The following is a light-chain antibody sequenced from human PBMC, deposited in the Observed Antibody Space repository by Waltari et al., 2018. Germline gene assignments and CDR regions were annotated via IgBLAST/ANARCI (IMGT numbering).Light chain of an antibody. CDR3: QVWVSSIAF. V-gene: IGLV3-9*01. CDR1: MIGTKN. CDR2: RNY. Sequence: SYELTQPLSVSVPLGQTATITCGGNMIGTKNAPWYQQKPGQAPVLVIYRNYNRPSGIPERFSASNSGNTATLTITRAQVGDEADFYCQVWVSSIAFFGGGTKLTVL. J-gene: IGLJ2*01.